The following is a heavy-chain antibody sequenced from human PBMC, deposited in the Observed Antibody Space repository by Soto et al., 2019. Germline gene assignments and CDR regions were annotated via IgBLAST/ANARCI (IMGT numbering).Heavy chain of an antibody. J-gene: IGHJ4*02. Sequence: SETLSLTCAVYGGSFSGYYWSWIRQPPGKGLEWIGEINHSGSTNYDPSLKSRVTISVDTSKNQFSLKLSSVTAADTAVYYCATSTRYFDGDYWGQGTLVTVSS. CDR1: GGSFSGYY. CDR3: ATSTRYFDGDY. V-gene: IGHV4-34*01. CDR2: INHSGST. D-gene: IGHD3-9*01.